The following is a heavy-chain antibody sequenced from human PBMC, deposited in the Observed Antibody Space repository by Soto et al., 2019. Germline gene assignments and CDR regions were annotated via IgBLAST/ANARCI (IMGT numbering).Heavy chain of an antibody. CDR3: HYYYDSSGYIRGAFDI. V-gene: IGHV3-72*01. Sequence: PGGSLRLSCAASGFTFSDHYMDWVRQAPGKGLEWVGRTRNKANSYTTKYAASVKGRFTISRDDSKNSLYLQMNSLKTEDTAVYYCHYYYDSSGYIRGAFDIWGQGTMVTVS. CDR1: GFTFSDHY. D-gene: IGHD3-22*01. CDR2: TRNKANSYTT. J-gene: IGHJ3*02.